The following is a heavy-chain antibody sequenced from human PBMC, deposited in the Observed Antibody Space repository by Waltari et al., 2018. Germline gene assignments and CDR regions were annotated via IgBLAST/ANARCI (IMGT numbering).Heavy chain of an antibody. CDR1: GGSISSGSYY. J-gene: IGHJ4*02. Sequence: QVQLQESGPGLVKPSQTLSLTCTVSGGSISSGSYYWSWIRQPAGKGLEWIGRIYTSGSTNYNPSLKSRVTISVDTSKNQFSLKLSSVTAADTAVYYCGRQAEDYYDSSGLKDWGQGTLVTVSS. D-gene: IGHD3-22*01. CDR3: GRQAEDYYDSSGLKD. V-gene: IGHV4-61*02. CDR2: IYTSGST.